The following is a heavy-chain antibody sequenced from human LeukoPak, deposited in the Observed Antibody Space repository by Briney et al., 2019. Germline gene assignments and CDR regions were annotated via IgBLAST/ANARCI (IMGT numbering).Heavy chain of an antibody. V-gene: IGHV1-24*01. Sequence: ASVKVSCKVSGYTLTELSMHWVRQAPGKGLEWVGGFDPEDGETIYAQKLQGRVTMTTDTSTSTAYMELRSLRSDDTAVYYCARDLPHYDILTGYYKSIDYWGQGTLVTVSS. CDR1: GYTLTELS. CDR2: FDPEDGET. D-gene: IGHD3-9*01. CDR3: ARDLPHYDILTGYYKSIDY. J-gene: IGHJ4*02.